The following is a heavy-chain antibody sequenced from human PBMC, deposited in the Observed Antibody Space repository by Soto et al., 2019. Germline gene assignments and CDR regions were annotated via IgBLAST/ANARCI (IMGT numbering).Heavy chain of an antibody. CDR2: IYPGDSDT. V-gene: IGHV5-51*01. CDR3: ARHASRSYSGSYDDAFDI. D-gene: IGHD1-26*01. Sequence: GESLKISCKGSGYSFTSYWIGWVRQMPGKGLEWMGIIYPGDSDTRYSPSFQGQVTISADKSISTAYLQWSSLKASDTAMYYCARHASRSYSGSYDDAFDIWGQGTMVPVSS. J-gene: IGHJ3*02. CDR1: GYSFTSYW.